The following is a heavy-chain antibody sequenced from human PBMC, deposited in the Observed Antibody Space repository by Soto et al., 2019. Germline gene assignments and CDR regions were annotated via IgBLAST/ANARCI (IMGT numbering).Heavy chain of an antibody. J-gene: IGHJ4*02. CDR3: ARSRILGMTWSFDY. Sequence: VQLVQSGAEVKKPGESLQISCKASGYSFSNYWIGWVRQMPGKGLEWMGIIYPGDSDTRYSPSIQGQVTISADKSINTAYLQWSSLKASDTATYYCARSRILGMTWSFDYWGQGTLVTVSS. CDR2: IYPGDSDT. V-gene: IGHV5-51*01. CDR1: GYSFSNYW. D-gene: IGHD1-20*01.